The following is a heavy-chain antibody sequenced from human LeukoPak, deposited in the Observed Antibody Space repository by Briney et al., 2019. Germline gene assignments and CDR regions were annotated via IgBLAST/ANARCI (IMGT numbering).Heavy chain of an antibody. Sequence: SETLSLTCTVSGGSLSSGGYYWRWLRQPPGRGLEGVGYIYHSGSTYYNPSLKSRVTMSVHTSKNQFSLKLSSVTAADTAVYYCASSFSSSWYLGGAFDIWGQGTMVTVPS. J-gene: IGHJ3*02. V-gene: IGHV4-30-2*05. CDR3: ASSFSSSWYLGGAFDI. D-gene: IGHD6-13*01. CDR1: GGSLSSGGYY. CDR2: IYHSGST.